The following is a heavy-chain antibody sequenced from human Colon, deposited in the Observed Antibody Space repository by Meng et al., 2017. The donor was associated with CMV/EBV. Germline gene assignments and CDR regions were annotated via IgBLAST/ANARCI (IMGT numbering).Heavy chain of an antibody. CDR1: GYTFADYY. CDR2: INPSNGGR. V-gene: IGHV1-2*02. J-gene: IGHJ4*02. Sequence: KASGYTFADYYLPWVRQAPGQGPEWMGWINPSNGGRQYAHNFQGRVTMTRDPSIATVYMELSSLRSDDTAVYYCAGDVGNIAARIGYWGQGTLVTVSS. CDR3: AGDVGNIAARIGY. D-gene: IGHD6-6*01.